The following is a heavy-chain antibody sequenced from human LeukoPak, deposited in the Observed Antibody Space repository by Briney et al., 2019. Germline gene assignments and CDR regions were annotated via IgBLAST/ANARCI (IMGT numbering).Heavy chain of an antibody. D-gene: IGHD2-15*01. Sequence: GGSLRLSCAASGFTFSGYTMNWVRPAPGKGLEWVSSISSSSDYIYYADSVQGRFTISRDNAKNSLYLQMNSLRAEDTAVYYCARDYSLTAMDVWGQGTTVTVSS. CDR1: GFTFSGYT. J-gene: IGHJ6*02. V-gene: IGHV3-21*01. CDR2: ISSSSDYI. CDR3: ARDYSLTAMDV.